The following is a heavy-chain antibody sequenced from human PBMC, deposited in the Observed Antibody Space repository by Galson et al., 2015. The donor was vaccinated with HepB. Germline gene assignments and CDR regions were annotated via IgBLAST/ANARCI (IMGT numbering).Heavy chain of an antibody. D-gene: IGHD2-15*01. J-gene: IGHJ4*02. Sequence: SVKVSCKASGYTFNSYGISRVRQAPGQGLEWMGWNSAYNGNTNYAQKLQGRVTMTTDTSTSTAYMALRSLRSDDTAVYYCARPTKAYFSGGSCSPFDYWGQGTLVTVSS. CDR2: NSAYNGNT. CDR3: ARPTKAYFSGGSCSPFDY. V-gene: IGHV1-18*01. CDR1: GYTFNSYG.